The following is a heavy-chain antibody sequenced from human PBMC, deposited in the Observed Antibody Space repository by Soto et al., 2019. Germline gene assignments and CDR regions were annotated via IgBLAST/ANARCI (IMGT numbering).Heavy chain of an antibody. CDR1: GYTFTGYY. CDR2: INPNSGGT. Sequence: QVQLVQSGAEVKKPGASVKVSCKASGYTFTGYYMHWVRQAPGQGLEWMGWINPNSGGTNYAQKFPGWVTMTSDTSISTAYMELSRLRSDDTAVYYCARVGYSSLRTPKGEYGMDVWGQGTTVTVSS. J-gene: IGHJ6*02. V-gene: IGHV1-2*04. D-gene: IGHD6-13*01. CDR3: ARVGYSSLRTPKGEYGMDV.